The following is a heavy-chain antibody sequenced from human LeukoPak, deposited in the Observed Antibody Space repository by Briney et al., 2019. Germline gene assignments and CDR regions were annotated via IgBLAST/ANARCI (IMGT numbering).Heavy chain of an antibody. CDR3: ARDIGGTVEVATMNY. V-gene: IGHV3-66*01. J-gene: IGHJ4*02. CDR1: GFTVISHY. D-gene: IGHD5-24*01. CDR2: IYRGDGR. Sequence: PGGSLRLSCAASGFTVISHYMSWVRQAPGKGLEWVTVIYRGDGRDYADSVKGRFTISRDNSKNTVYLQMNSLSVEDTAVYYCARDIGGTVEVATMNYWGQGTLVTVSS.